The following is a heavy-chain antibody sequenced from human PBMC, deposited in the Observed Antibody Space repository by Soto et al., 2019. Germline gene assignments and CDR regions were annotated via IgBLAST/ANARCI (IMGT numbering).Heavy chain of an antibody. CDR1: GNTFTKTF. V-gene: IGHV1-46*01. D-gene: IGHD1-7*01. CDR3: ARDGTFDI. J-gene: IGHJ4*02. Sequence: QVQLVQSGAEVKKPGASVKVSCQPPGNTFTKTFIHWNGRAPGQDLEWVGLINPAGGTTSYAQKFQGRVTMTRDTSTRTVFMELTSLRSDDTGVYFCARDGTFDIWGQGTLVTVSS. CDR2: INPAGGTT.